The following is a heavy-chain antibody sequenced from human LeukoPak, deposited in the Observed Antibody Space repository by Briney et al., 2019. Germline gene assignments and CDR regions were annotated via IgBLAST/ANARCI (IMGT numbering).Heavy chain of an antibody. CDR3: ARHDIAVAGTGGFDY. Sequence: SETLSLTCAVSGGSISSGGYSWSWIRQPPGKGLEWIGYIYYSGSTYYNPSLKSRVTISVDTSKNQFSLKLSSVTAADTAVYYCARHDIAVAGTGGFDYWGQGTLVTVSS. CDR2: IYYSGST. CDR1: GGSISSGGYS. J-gene: IGHJ4*02. V-gene: IGHV4-30-4*07. D-gene: IGHD6-19*01.